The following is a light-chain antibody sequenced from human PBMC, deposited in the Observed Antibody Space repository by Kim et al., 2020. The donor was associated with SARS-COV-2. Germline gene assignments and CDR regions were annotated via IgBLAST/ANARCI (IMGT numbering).Light chain of an antibody. J-gene: IGKJ2*03. Sequence: AFWPPLTTSSLSSGVRATIACGASQSVSSSYLAWYQQKPGLAPRLLIYDASSRATGIPDRFSGSGSGTDFTLTISRLEPDEFAVHYCQPHAFPTRRFGEG. CDR3: QPHAFPTRR. CDR2: DAS. V-gene: IGKV3D-20*01. CDR1: QSVSSSY.